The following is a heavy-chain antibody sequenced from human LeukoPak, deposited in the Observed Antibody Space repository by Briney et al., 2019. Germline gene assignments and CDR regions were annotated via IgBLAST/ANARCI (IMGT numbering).Heavy chain of an antibody. Sequence: ASVTVSCKASGYTFSTVGITWVRQAPGQGLEYMGWISAYTGDTNSAQEFQGRVTMTTDTSTSTAYMHLRSLRSGDTAIYYCARMNDGIRGPTDLWGQGTLVTVSS. D-gene: IGHD3-10*01. CDR1: GYTFSTVG. V-gene: IGHV1-18*01. CDR2: ISAYTGDT. J-gene: IGHJ5*02. CDR3: ARMNDGIRGPTDL.